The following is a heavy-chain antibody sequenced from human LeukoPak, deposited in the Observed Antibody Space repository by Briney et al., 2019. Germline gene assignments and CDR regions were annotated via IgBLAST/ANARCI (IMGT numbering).Heavy chain of an antibody. Sequence: ASVKVSCRASGFTLTDYYIHWARQAPGQGLEWMGWINPNSGTTNFAQKFQGRVTMTRDTSISTAYMELSRLRSDDTAVYYCARTTGGYCTSTSCLFEYWGQGTLVTVSS. CDR2: INPNSGTT. D-gene: IGHD2-2*01. J-gene: IGHJ4*02. CDR1: GFTLTDYY. CDR3: ARTTGGYCTSTSCLFEY. V-gene: IGHV1-2*02.